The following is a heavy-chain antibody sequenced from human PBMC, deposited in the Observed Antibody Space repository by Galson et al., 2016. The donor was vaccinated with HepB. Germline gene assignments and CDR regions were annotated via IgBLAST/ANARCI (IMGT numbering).Heavy chain of an antibody. V-gene: IGHV4-59*01. J-gene: IGHJ4*02. CDR3: ARVGVAAAYDY. D-gene: IGHD6-13*01. CDR2: ISYIGGST. Sequence: ETLSLTCTVSGGSIIRYYWSWIRQPPGKGLEWIGSISYIGGSTYYNPSLTSRLTISLHTSKNQFSLMLTSVTAADTAVYYCARVGVAAAYDYWGQGTLVTVSS. CDR1: GGSIIRYY.